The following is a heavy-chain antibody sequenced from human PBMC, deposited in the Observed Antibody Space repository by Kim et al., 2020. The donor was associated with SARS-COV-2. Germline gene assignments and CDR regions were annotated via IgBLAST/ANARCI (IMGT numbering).Heavy chain of an antibody. D-gene: IGHD2-21*01. CDR1: GFTFSSYA. CDR3: AKASYWKQRGIIRWFDP. CDR2: ISGSGGST. J-gene: IGHJ5*02. Sequence: GGSLRLSCAASGFTFSSYAMSWVRQAPGKGLEWVSAISGSGGSTYYADSVKGRFTISRDNSKNTLYLQMDSLRAEDTAGYYCAKASYWKQRGIIRWFDPWGQGTLVTVSS. V-gene: IGHV3-23*01.